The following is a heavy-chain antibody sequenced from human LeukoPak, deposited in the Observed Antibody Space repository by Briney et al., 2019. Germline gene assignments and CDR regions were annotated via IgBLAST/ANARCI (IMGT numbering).Heavy chain of an antibody. CDR2: IKRDGSEQ. CDR3: ARIWWSGYYETYYFDF. CDR1: GLIFSNYW. D-gene: IGHD3-3*01. V-gene: IGHV3-7*03. J-gene: IGHJ4*02. Sequence: GGSLRLSCAASGLIFSNYWMTWVRQAPGKGLEWVANIKRDGSEQYYVDSVKGRFTISRDNAKNSLYLQMNSLRAEDTAVYYCARIWWSGYYETYYFDFWGQGTLVTVSS.